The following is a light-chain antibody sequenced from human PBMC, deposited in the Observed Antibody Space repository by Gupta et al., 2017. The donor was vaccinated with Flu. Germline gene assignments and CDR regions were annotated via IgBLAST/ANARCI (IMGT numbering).Light chain of an antibody. CDR2: ENN. Sequence: QSVLTQPPSVSAAPGQKVPISCSGSSSNIGNNYVSWYQQLPGTAPKLLIYENNKRPSGIPDRFSGSKSGTSATLGITGLQTGDEADYYCGTWDSSLSADVVFGGGTKLTVL. CDR1: SSNIGNNY. J-gene: IGLJ2*01. V-gene: IGLV1-51*02. CDR3: GTWDSSLSADVV.